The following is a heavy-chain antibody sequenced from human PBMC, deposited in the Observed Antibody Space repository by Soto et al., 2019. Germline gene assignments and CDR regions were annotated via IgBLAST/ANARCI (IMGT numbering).Heavy chain of an antibody. CDR3: ARDKDWAFDY. CDR1: GFTFSSYS. D-gene: IGHD3-9*01. V-gene: IGHV3-48*04. Sequence: PGGSLRLSCVSSGFTFSSYSMGLVRQATGKGLEWISYIFATSTTIYYADSVKGRFTVSRDNTQNSLFLLMNSLRAEDTAIYYCARDKDWAFDYWGLGTLVTVSS. J-gene: IGHJ4*02. CDR2: IFATSTTI.